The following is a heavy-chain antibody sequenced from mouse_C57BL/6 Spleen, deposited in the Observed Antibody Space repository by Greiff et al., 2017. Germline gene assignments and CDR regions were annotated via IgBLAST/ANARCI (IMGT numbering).Heavy chain of an antibody. D-gene: IGHD2-3*01. V-gene: IGHV3-6*01. CDR3: ARDRYYDGYTWFAY. CDR1: GYSITSGYY. J-gene: IGHJ3*01. CDR2: ISYDGSN. Sequence: EVQLQESGPGLVKPSQSLSLTCSVTGYSITSGYYWNWIRQFPGNKLEWMGYISYDGSNNYNPSLKNRISITRDTSKNQFFLKLNSVTTEDTATYYCARDRYYDGYTWFAYWGQGTLDTVSA.